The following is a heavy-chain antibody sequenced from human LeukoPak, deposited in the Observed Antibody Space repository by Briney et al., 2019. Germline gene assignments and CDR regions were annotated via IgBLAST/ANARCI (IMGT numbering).Heavy chain of an antibody. CDR3: ARTYYDFWSGYYRHSYYYYYMDV. J-gene: IGHJ6*03. V-gene: IGHV4-61*01. CDR2: IYYSGST. CDR1: GGSFSSSSYY. D-gene: IGHD3-3*01. Sequence: SETLSLTCAVYGGSFSSSSYYWGWIRQPPGKGLEWIGYIYYSGSTNYNPSLKSRVTISVDTSKNQFSLKLSSVTAADTAVYYCARTYYDFWSGYYRHSYYYYYMDVWGKGTTVTVSS.